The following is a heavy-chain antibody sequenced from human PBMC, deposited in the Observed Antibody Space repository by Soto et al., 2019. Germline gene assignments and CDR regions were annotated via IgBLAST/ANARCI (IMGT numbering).Heavy chain of an antibody. V-gene: IGHV3-23*01. CDR2: ISGSGGST. J-gene: IGHJ6*02. CDR3: AKDLLSGFGELLTYYYYGMDV. CDR1: GFTFSIYA. Sequence: GGSLRLSCAASGFTFSIYAMSWVRQAPGKGLEWVSAISGSGGSTYYADSVKGRFTISRDNSKNTLYLQMNSLRAEDTAVYYCAKDLLSGFGELLTYYYYGMDVWRHGTTVTVSS. D-gene: IGHD3-10*01.